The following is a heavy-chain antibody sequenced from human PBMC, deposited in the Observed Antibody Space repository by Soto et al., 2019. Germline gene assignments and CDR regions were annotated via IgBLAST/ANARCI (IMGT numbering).Heavy chain of an antibody. J-gene: IGHJ4*02. V-gene: IGHV1-18*01. Sequence: AAVKVSCKASGYSFTSYGITWVRQAPGQGLEWMGWISAYNGNTNYAQNLQDRVTLTTDTSTYTAYMELRSLQSDDTAVYYCARDFFSDLSVPGVVFASCGQRSLVTVSS. CDR2: ISAYNGNT. CDR3: ARDFFSDLSVPGVVFAS. D-gene: IGHD2-2*01. CDR1: GYSFTSYG.